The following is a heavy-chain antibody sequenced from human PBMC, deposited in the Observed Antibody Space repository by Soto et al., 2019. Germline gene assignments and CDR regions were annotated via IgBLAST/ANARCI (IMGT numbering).Heavy chain of an antibody. J-gene: IGHJ4*02. CDR3: AKDSSSWSRYYFDY. CDR2: IIPIFGTA. Sequence: ASVTVSCQASGGTFSSYAISWVRQAPGQGLEWMGRIIPIFGTANYAQKFQGRVTITADESTSTAYMELSSLRSEDTAVYYCAKDSSSWSRYYFDYWGQGTLVTVSS. V-gene: IGHV1-69*13. CDR1: GGTFSSYA. D-gene: IGHD6-13*01.